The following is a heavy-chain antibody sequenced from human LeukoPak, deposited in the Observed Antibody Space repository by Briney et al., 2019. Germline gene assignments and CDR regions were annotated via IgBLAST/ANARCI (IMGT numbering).Heavy chain of an antibody. CDR1: GYSFTNYC. V-gene: IGHV5-51*01. Sequence: GESLKSSCKGAGYSFTNYCGGCGRQMAGKVLEGRVVIYPGDSGTRYSPAFQGHGTISSGKSFKTAYLHWSSRQAADTAMYYCARQLRFGYYDSSGPLYFQHWGQGTLVTVSS. CDR3: ARQLRFGYYDSSGPLYFQH. J-gene: IGHJ1*01. D-gene: IGHD3-22*01. CDR2: IYPGDSGT.